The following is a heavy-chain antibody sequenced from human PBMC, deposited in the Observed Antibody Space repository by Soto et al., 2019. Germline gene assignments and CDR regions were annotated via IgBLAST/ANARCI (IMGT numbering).Heavy chain of an antibody. CDR2: SSATGAGT. CDR3: AKDRREGGNYGFYSDF. D-gene: IGHD1-7*01. J-gene: IGHJ4*02. Sequence: GGSLRLSCAASGFTFSSYGMTWVRQAPGKGLEWVSFSSATGAGTYYADSVKGRFTISRDNSKNTLYLQMTSLRADDTAVYYCAKDRREGGNYGFYSDFWGQGALVPVSS. CDR1: GFTFSSYG. V-gene: IGHV3-23*01.